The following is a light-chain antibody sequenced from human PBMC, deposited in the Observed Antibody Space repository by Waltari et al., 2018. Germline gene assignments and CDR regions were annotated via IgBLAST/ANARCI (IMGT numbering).Light chain of an antibody. J-gene: IGKJ1*01. CDR3: QKYDTAPWT. V-gene: IGKV1-27*01. CDR2: TAS. Sequence: DIQMTQSPSSLSASVGDRVTITCRAGQGISSSLAWYQQKPGKVPKLLIYTASTLQSGVPTRFSGSGSGTDFTLTINSLQPEDVATYYWQKYDTAPWTFGQGTKVEIQ. CDR1: QGISSS.